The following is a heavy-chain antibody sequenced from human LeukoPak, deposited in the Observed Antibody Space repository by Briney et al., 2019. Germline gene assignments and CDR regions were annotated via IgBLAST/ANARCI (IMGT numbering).Heavy chain of an antibody. CDR2: INHSGST. J-gene: IGHJ3*02. D-gene: IGHD3-22*01. CDR1: GGSFSGYY. Sequence: PPETLSLTCAVYGGSFSGYYWSWIRQPPGKGLEWIGEINHSGSTNYNPSLKSRVTISVDTSKNQFSLKLSSVTAADTAVYYCARGYDSSGFKVTPDAFDIWGQGTMVTVSS. CDR3: ARGYDSSGFKVTPDAFDI. V-gene: IGHV4-34*01.